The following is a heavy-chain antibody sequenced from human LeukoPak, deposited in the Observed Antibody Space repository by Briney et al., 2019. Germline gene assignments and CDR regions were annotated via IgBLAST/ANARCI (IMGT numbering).Heavy chain of an antibody. V-gene: IGHV3-48*04. J-gene: IGHJ3*02. CDR1: GFTFITYS. CDR3: ARDGAYSGSYRAAFDI. CDR2: ISSGSATI. D-gene: IGHD1-26*01. Sequence: GGSLRLSCAASGFTFITYSMNWVRQAPGKGLEWVSYISSGSATISYADSVKGRFTISRDNAKNSLYLQMNSLRAEDTAIYYCARDGAYSGSYRAAFDIWGQGTMVTVSS.